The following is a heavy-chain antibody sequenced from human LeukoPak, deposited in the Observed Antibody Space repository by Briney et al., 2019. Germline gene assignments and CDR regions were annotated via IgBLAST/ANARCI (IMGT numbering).Heavy chain of an antibody. CDR1: GFTFSDYY. CDR2: ISSSGSTI. D-gene: IGHD2-2*01. J-gene: IGHJ4*02. CDR3: ATWGYCSSTSWYSGPFDY. V-gene: IGHV3-11*04. Sequence: GGSLRLSCAASGFTFSDYYMSWIRQAPWKGLEWVSYISSSGSTIYYADSVKGRFTISMDNAKNSLYLQMNSLRAEDTAVYYCATWGYCSSTSWYSGPFDYWGQGTLVTVSS.